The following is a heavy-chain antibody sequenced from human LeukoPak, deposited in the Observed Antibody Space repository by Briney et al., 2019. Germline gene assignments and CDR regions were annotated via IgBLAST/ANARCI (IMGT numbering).Heavy chain of an antibody. CDR3: AAGYYSGIIVYPPGV. D-gene: IGHD3-22*01. J-gene: IGHJ4*02. V-gene: IGHV4-39*01. CDR2: IYYSGSN. Sequence: SETLSLTCTVSGGSISSTIYYWGWIRQPPGKGLEWIGSIYYSGSNNYNPSLKSRVTISVDTSQNQFSLKLSSVTAADTAVYYCAAGYYSGIIVYPPGVWGQGTLVTVSS. CDR1: GGSISSTIYY.